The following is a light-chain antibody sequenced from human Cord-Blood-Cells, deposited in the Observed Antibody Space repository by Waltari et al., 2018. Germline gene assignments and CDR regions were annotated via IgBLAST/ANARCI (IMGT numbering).Light chain of an antibody. V-gene: IGLV2-23*01. J-gene: IGLJ3*02. CDR2: EGS. Sequence: QSALTQPASVSGSPGQSITISCTGTSRDVWSYILVSWYQQHPGKAPKLMIYEGSKRPSGVSNRFSGSKSGNTASLTISGLQAEDEADYYCCSYAGSSTWVFGGGTKLTVL. CDR1: SRDVWSYIL. CDR3: CSYAGSSTWV.